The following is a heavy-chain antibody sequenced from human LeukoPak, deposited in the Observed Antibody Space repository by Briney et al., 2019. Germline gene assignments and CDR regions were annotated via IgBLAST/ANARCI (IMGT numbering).Heavy chain of an antibody. CDR3: ARLPRRARYSSIRSWFDP. V-gene: IGHV4-4*02. Sequence: PSETLSLTCAVSGGSISSSNWWSWVRQPPGKGLEWIGEIYHSGSTNYNPSLKSRVTISVDTSKNQFSLKLSSVTAADTAVYYCARLPRRARYSSIRSWFDPWGQGTLVTVSS. J-gene: IGHJ5*02. CDR1: GGSISSSNW. D-gene: IGHD6-13*01. CDR2: IYHSGST.